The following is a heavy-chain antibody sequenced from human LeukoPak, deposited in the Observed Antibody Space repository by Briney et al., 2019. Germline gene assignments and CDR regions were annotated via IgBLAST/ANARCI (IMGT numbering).Heavy chain of an antibody. CDR3: ATGKMAGTKIDY. J-gene: IGHJ4*02. CDR2: FDPEDGET. Sequence: ASVKVSCKVSGYTLTELSMHWVRQAPGKGLEWMGGFDPEDGETIYAQKFQGRVTMTEDTSTDTAYMELSSLRSEDTAVYYCATGKMAGTKIDYWGQGTLVTVSS. D-gene: IGHD6-19*01. CDR1: GYTLTELS. V-gene: IGHV1-24*01.